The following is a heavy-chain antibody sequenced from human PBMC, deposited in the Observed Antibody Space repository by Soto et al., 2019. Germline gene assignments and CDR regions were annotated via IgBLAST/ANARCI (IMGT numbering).Heavy chain of an antibody. Sequence: GGSLRLSCAASGFTFSSYSMNWVRQAPGKGLEWVSSISSSSSYIYYADSVKGRFTISRDNAKNSLYLQMNSLRAEDTAVYYCARDAYCSSTSCYLEGHFFDYWGQGTLVTVSS. J-gene: IGHJ4*02. CDR3: ARDAYCSSTSCYLEGHFFDY. D-gene: IGHD2-2*01. V-gene: IGHV3-21*01. CDR2: ISSSSSYI. CDR1: GFTFSSYS.